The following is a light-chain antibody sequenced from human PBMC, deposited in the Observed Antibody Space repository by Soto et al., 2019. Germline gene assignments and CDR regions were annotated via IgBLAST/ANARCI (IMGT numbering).Light chain of an antibody. V-gene: IGKV1-27*01. Sequence: DIQMTQSPSSLSASVGDIVSITCRASQGIYNYLAWYQKKPGKPPKPLISAASTLHSGVPSRFSGSGSGTDFTLTISSLQPEDVATYYCQKYSSVPFTFGPGTTVDIK. J-gene: IGKJ3*01. CDR2: AAS. CDR3: QKYSSVPFT. CDR1: QGIYNY.